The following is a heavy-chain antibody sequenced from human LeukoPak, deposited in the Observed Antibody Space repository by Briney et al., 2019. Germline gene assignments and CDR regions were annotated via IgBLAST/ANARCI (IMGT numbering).Heavy chain of an antibody. CDR3: ARDMPIAYSGSFLRPAFDI. V-gene: IGHV1-18*01. J-gene: IGHJ3*02. CDR1: GYTFTSYG. CDR2: ISAYNGNT. Sequence: EASVKVSCKASGYTFTSYGISWVRQAPGQGLEWMGWISAYNGNTNYAQKLQGRVTMTTDTSTSTAYMELRSLRSDDTAVYYCARDMPIAYSGSFLRPAFDIWGQGTMVTVSS. D-gene: IGHD1-26*01.